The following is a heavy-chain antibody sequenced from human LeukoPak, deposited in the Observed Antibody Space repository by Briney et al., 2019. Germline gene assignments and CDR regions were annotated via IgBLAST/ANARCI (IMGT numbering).Heavy chain of an antibody. CDR2: IIPIFGTA. Sequence: SVQVSCKASGDTFSSYAISWVRQAPGQGLEWMGGIIPIFGTANYAQKFQGRVTITADESTSTAYMELSSLRSEDTAVYYCARSGLLPEYYYYGMDVWGQGTTVTVSS. CDR3: ARSGLLPEYYYYGMDV. D-gene: IGHD3-22*01. J-gene: IGHJ6*02. CDR1: GDTFSSYA. V-gene: IGHV1-69*01.